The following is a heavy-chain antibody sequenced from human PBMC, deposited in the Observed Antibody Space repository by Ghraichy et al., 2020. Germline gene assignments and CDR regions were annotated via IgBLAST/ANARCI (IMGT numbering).Heavy chain of an antibody. D-gene: IGHD2-2*01. CDR2: IYYSGST. CDR3: AGSLSSYCSSTSCYPFTLFDY. CDR1: GGSISSGGYY. V-gene: IGHV4-31*03. Sequence: SETLSLTCTVSGGSISSGGYYWSWIRQHPGKGLEWIGYIYYSGSTYYNPSLKSRVTISVDTSKNQFSLKLSSVTAADTAVYYCAGSLSSYCSSTSCYPFTLFDYWGQGTLVTVSS. J-gene: IGHJ4*02.